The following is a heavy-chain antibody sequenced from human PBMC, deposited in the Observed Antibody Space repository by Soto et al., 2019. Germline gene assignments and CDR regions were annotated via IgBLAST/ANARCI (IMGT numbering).Heavy chain of an antibody. D-gene: IGHD3-3*01. CDR3: ARKEVTILGVVTYYFDY. Sequence: SETLSLTCAVSGGSSSSTNWWTWVRQPPGQGLEWIGEIYHTRNINYNPSLKSRVTISVDKSKNQFSLRLTSVTAADTAVYYCARKEVTILGVVTYYFDYWGHGTLVTVSS. CDR2: IYHTRNI. V-gene: IGHV4-4*02. J-gene: IGHJ4*01. CDR1: GGSSSSTNW.